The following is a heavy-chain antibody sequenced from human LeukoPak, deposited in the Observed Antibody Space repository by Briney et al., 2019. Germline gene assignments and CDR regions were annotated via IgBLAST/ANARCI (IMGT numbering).Heavy chain of an antibody. CDR3: ARDRDYYYMDV. V-gene: IGHV4-38-2*02. CDR2: IYHSGST. Sequence: SETLSLTCSVSGYSISSGYYWGWIRQPPGKGLEWIGGIYHSGSTYYNPSLKSRVTISVDTSKNQFSLKLSSVTAADTAVYYCARDRDYYYMDVWGKGTTVTVSS. CDR1: GYSISSGYY. J-gene: IGHJ6*03.